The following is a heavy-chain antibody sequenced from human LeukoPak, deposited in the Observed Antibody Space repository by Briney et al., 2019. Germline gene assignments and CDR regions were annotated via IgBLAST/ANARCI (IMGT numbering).Heavy chain of an antibody. D-gene: IGHD2-2*01. CDR1: GFTFSSYR. V-gene: IGHV3-48*01. CDR2: ISGSGDSI. CDR3: ARVRDAYNYFHY. J-gene: IGHJ4*02. Sequence: GGSLRLSCAASGFTFSSYRMNWVRQAPGKGLEWVSYISGSGDSIYYADSVKGRFTMSRDNAKNSLYLQMNSLRAGDTAVYYCARVRDAYNYFHYWGQGTLVTVSS.